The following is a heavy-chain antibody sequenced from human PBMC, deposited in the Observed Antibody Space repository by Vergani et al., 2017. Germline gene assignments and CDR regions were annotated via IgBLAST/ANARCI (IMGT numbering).Heavy chain of an antibody. CDR3: ARVNTETNGNLYYYYYMDV. V-gene: IGHV4-34*01. CDR1: GGSFTSYH. CDR2: IDHTGRP. D-gene: IGHD4-11*01. Sequence: QVQLQQWGGGLLKPSETLSLTCVVNGGSFTSYHWTWILQSPGGGLEWVGDIDHTGRPDYNPSLKSRLTMSVDKSRNQFSLTLNSVTATDTAIYFCARVNTETNGNLYYYYYMDVWGQGTVVTVS. J-gene: IGHJ6*03.